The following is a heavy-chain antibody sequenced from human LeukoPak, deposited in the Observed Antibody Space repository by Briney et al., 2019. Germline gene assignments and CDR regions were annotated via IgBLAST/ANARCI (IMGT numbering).Heavy chain of an antibody. CDR3: ARGVPAAIPGYYYYMDV. CDR2: IFPIFGTA. CDR1: GGTFSSYA. D-gene: IGHD2-2*02. Sequence: SVKVSCNASGGTFSSYAISWVRQAPGQGLEWMGGIFPIFGTANYAQKFQGRVTMTAGESTSTAYMELSSLRSEDTAVYYCARGVPAAIPGYYYYMDVWGKGTTVTVSS. J-gene: IGHJ6*03. V-gene: IGHV1-69*13.